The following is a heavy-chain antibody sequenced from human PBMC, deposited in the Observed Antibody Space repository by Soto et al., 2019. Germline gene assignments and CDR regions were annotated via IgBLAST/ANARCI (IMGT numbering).Heavy chain of an antibody. J-gene: IGHJ6*02. Sequence: PSETLSLACAVYGGSFSGSYWSWIRQPPGKGLEWIGGINHSGSTNYNPSLKSRVTILVDTSKNQFSLKLSSVTAADTAVYYCARDSHSSSGYYYYGMDVWGQATTLTVSS. CDR1: GGSFSGSY. CDR3: ARDSHSSSGYYYYGMDV. D-gene: IGHD6-13*01. V-gene: IGHV4-34*01. CDR2: INHSGST.